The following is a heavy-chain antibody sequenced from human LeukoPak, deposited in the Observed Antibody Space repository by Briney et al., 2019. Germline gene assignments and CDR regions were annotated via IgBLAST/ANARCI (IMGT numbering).Heavy chain of an antibody. Sequence: ASVKVSCKASGYTFTTYYMHWLRQAPGQGLEWMGITNLSGGATTYAQKFQGRVTMTRDMSTSTVYMELSSLRSADTAVYYCAREGYCSGASCHSGAHFQHWGQGTLVTVSS. CDR1: GYTFTTYY. J-gene: IGHJ1*01. CDR2: TNLSGGAT. V-gene: IGHV1-46*01. CDR3: AREGYCSGASCHSGAHFQH. D-gene: IGHD2-15*01.